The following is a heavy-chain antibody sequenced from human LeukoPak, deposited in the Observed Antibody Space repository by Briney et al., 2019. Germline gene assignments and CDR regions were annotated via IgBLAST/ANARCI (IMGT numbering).Heavy chain of an antibody. V-gene: IGHV4-34*01. CDR3: AKDGPGRGVAYDAFDI. CDR1: GGSFSGYY. J-gene: IGHJ3*02. Sequence: PSETLSLTCAVYGGSFSGYYWSWIRQPPGKGLEWIGEINHSGSTNYNPSLKSRVTISVDTSKNQFSLRLSSVTAADTAVYYCAKDGPGRGVAYDAFDIWGQGTMVTVSS. D-gene: IGHD3-10*01. CDR2: INHSGST.